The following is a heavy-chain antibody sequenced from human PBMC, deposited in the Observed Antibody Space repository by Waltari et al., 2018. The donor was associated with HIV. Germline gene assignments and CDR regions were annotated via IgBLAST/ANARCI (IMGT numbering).Heavy chain of an antibody. Sequence: QLQQSGPGLVKPSQTLSLTCALSGDSVSCNNAAWNWIRQSPSRGLEWLGRTYYRSKWYHDYAVSMKSRITINPDTSKNQFSLQVNSVTPEDTAVYYCVRSHAGPYEYYILDVWGQGTTVTVSS. CDR2: TYYRSKWYH. CDR3: VRSHAGPYEYYILDV. J-gene: IGHJ6*02. CDR1: GDSVSCNNAA. D-gene: IGHD5-12*01. V-gene: IGHV6-1*01.